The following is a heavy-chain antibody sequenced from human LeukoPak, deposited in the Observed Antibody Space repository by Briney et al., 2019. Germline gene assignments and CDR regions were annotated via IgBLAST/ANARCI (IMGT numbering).Heavy chain of an antibody. CDR2: IYYSGST. CDR3: ARGDGSGSYPFDY. J-gene: IGHJ4*02. CDR1: GDSITGYY. V-gene: IGHV4-59*01. Sequence: PSETLSLTCTVSGDSITGYYWTWVRQPPGKGLEWIGYIYYSGSTNYNPSLKSRVTISVDTSKNQFSLKLNSVTAADTAVYYCARGDGSGSYPFDYWGQGTLVTVSS. D-gene: IGHD3-10*01.